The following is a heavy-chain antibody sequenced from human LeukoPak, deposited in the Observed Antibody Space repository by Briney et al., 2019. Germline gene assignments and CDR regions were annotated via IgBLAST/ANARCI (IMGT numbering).Heavy chain of an antibody. CDR3: AKDRTSMTSWRGDAFDI. CDR2: ISWNSGTR. V-gene: IGHV3-9*01. D-gene: IGHD3-9*01. J-gene: IGHJ3*02. Sequence: GRSLRLSCAASGFTFDDYAMHWVRQAPGKGLEWVSGISWNSGTRGHADSVKGRFTISRDNAKNSLYLQMNSLRAEDTALYYCAKDRTSMTSWRGDAFDIWGQGTMVIVSS. CDR1: GFTFDDYA.